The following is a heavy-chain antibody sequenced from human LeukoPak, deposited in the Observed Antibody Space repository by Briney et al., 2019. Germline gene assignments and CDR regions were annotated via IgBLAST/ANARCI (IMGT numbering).Heavy chain of an antibody. D-gene: IGHD3-3*01. CDR2: IRSKTDGGTT. CDR3: AKHIYGVVSIQQ. Sequence: GGSLRLSCAASGFTFSSYAMHWVRQAPGKGLEWVGRIRSKTDGGTTDYAVSVQGRFTISRDDSKNTLYLQMSSLKTEDTAVYYCAKHIYGVVSIQQWGQGTLVTVSS. CDR1: GFTFSSYA. J-gene: IGHJ1*01. V-gene: IGHV3-15*01.